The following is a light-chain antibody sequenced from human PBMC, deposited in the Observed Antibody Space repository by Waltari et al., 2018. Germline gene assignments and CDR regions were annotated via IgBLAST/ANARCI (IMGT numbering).Light chain of an antibody. CDR1: QSVSRF. Sequence: DIQMTQSPSSLSASVGDRVTITCRASQSVSRFLTWYQQKPGRAPKLLMYGASTLQSGGPSRFSGSGSGATFTLTIDSLQPEDFATYYCKQSDSDLTFGGGTKVESK. CDR2: GAS. V-gene: IGKV1-39*01. J-gene: IGKJ4*01. CDR3: KQSDSDLT.